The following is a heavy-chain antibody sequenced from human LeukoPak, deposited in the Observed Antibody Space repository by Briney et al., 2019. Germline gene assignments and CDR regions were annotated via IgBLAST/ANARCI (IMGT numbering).Heavy chain of an antibody. Sequence: GWALRLSCAASGLIFSSYAMHWVHQAPGKGLEGVAVISYDGSNKYYADSVQGRFTKSRDNYKHTLYLQMNSLTDEDTAVYYCARGRITMIVVAFDYWGQGPLVTVSS. CDR1: GLIFSSYA. CDR3: ARGRITMIVVAFDY. D-gene: IGHD3-22*01. V-gene: IGHV3-30-3*01. CDR2: ISYDGSNK. J-gene: IGHJ4*02.